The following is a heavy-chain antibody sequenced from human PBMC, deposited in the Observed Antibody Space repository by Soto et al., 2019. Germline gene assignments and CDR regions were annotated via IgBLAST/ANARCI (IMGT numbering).Heavy chain of an antibody. J-gene: IGHJ4*02. CDR3: AKGGGTTLPLDS. D-gene: IGHD1-7*01. Sequence: QVQLVESGGGVVQPGRSLRLSCAASGFTFSNYGMHWVRQAPGKGLEWVAVLWYDGTDKFYADSVKGRFTISRDNSKNTLFLQMNSRPAEDTAVYFCAKGGGTTLPLDSWGQGTLVTVSS. CDR1: GFTFSNYG. V-gene: IGHV3-33*06. CDR2: LWYDGTDK.